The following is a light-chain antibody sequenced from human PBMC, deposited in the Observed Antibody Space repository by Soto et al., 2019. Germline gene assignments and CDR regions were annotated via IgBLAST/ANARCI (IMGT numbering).Light chain of an antibody. J-gene: IGKJ2*01. CDR1: QSISSY. CDR3: QQSYSTQYT. CDR2: AAS. Sequence: DIQMTQSPSSLSASVGDRFTITCRASQSISSYLNWYQQKPGKAPKLLIYAASSLQSGVPSRFSGSGSGTDFTLTISSLQPEDFATYYCQQSYSTQYTFGQATKVDIK. V-gene: IGKV1-39*01.